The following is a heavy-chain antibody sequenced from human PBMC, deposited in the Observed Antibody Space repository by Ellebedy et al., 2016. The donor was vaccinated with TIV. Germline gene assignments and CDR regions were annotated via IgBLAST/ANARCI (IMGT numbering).Heavy chain of an antibody. J-gene: IGHJ4*02. Sequence: GESLKISCAASGFTFSSYAMSWVRQAPGKGLEWVSTISSTGSRTYYADPVEGRFIISRDNSKKTLYLQMNSLRAEDTAVYDCAKGRGGGSDSSAPRYYFDYWGQGTLVTVSS. CDR1: GFTFSSYA. V-gene: IGHV3-23*01. D-gene: IGHD3-22*01. CDR3: AKGRGGGSDSSAPRYYFDY. CDR2: ISSTGSRT.